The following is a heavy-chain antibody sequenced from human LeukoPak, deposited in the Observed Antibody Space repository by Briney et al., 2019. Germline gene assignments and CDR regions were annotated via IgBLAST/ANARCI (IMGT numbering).Heavy chain of an antibody. Sequence: GASVKASCKASGYTFTGYYMHWVRQAPGQGLEWMGWINPNSGGTNHAQKFQGRVTMTRDTSISTAYMELSRLRSDDTAVYYCARDPNGYCSSTSCYPSLSNWFDPWGQGTLVTVSS. CDR3: ARDPNGYCSSTSCYPSLSNWFDP. CDR2: INPNSGGT. J-gene: IGHJ5*02. V-gene: IGHV1-2*02. D-gene: IGHD2-2*03. CDR1: GYTFTGYY.